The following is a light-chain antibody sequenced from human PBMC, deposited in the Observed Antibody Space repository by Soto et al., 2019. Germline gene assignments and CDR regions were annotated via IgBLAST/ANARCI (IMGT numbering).Light chain of an antibody. CDR3: QQYNSYPS. CDR1: QSISSW. V-gene: IGKV1-5*03. Sequence: DIPMTQSPSTLSASVGDRVTITCRASQSISSWLAWYQQKPGKAPNRLIYKASSLESGVPSRFSGSGSGTEFTLTISSLQPDDFATYYCQQYNSYPSFGGGTKVEIK. CDR2: KAS. J-gene: IGKJ4*01.